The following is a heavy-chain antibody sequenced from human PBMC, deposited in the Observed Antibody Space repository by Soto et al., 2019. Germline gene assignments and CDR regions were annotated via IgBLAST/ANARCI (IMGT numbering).Heavy chain of an antibody. V-gene: IGHV3-11*06. D-gene: IGHD6-19*01. J-gene: IGHJ4*02. CDR2: ISSSSSYT. Sequence: GLSCAASGFTFSDYYMSWIRQAPGKGLEWVSYISSSSSYTNYADSVKGRFTISRDNAKNSLYLQMNSLRAEDTAVYYCATSQQWLAYWGQGTLVTVSS. CDR1: GFTFSDYY. CDR3: ATSQQWLAY.